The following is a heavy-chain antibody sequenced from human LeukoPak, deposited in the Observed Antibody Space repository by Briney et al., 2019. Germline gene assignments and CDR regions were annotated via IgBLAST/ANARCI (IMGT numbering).Heavy chain of an antibody. CDR2: INPNSGGT. D-gene: IGHD6-19*01. J-gene: IGHJ4*02. CDR3: ARVPRTYSSGWYGSF. V-gene: IGHV1-2*02. Sequence: ASVKVSCKASGYTFTGYYMHWVRQAPGQGLEWMGWINPNSGGTNYAQKFQGRVTMTRDTSISTAYMELSRLRSDDTAVYYRARVPRTYSSGWYGSFWGQGTLVTVSS. CDR1: GYTFTGYY.